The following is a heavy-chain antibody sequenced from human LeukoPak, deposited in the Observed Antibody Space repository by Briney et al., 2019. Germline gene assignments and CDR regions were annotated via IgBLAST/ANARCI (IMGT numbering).Heavy chain of an antibody. CDR2: IYYSGST. Sequence: SSETLSLTCTVSGGSISSGGYYWSWIRQHPGKGLEWIGYIYYSGSTYYNPSLRSRVTISVDTSKNQFSLKLSSVTAADTAVYYCARDKAVVGWFDPWGQGTLVTVSS. J-gene: IGHJ5*02. CDR1: GGSISSGGYY. D-gene: IGHD6-6*01. V-gene: IGHV4-31*03. CDR3: ARDKAVVGWFDP.